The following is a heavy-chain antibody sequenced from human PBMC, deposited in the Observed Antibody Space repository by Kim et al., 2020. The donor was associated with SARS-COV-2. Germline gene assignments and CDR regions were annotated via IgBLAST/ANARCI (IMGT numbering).Heavy chain of an antibody. V-gene: IGHV3-49*03. J-gene: IGHJ6*01. CDR2: ISSKANGGTT. CDR3: TRVDGDYVKYYYYYGMDV. CDR1: GFTFGDYA. Sequence: GGSLRLSCTASGFTFGDYAMSWFRQAPGKGLEWVGFISSKANGGTTEYAASVKGRFTISRDDSKTIAYLQMNSLKTEDTAVYYCTRVDGDYVKYYYYYGMDVWGQGTTGTVSS. D-gene: IGHD4-17*01.